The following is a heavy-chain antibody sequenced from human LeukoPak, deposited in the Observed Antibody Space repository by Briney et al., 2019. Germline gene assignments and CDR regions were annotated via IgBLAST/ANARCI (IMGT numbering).Heavy chain of an antibody. D-gene: IGHD6-13*01. V-gene: IGHV3-48*02. J-gene: IGHJ4*02. Sequence: GGSLRLSCAASGFTFSSYSMNWVRQAPGKGLERVSYISSSSSTIYYADSVKGRFTISRDNAKNSLYLQMNSLRDEDTAVYYCARDSSSWYLDYFDYWGQGTLVTVSS. CDR2: ISSSSSTI. CDR3: ARDSSSWYLDYFDY. CDR1: GFTFSSYS.